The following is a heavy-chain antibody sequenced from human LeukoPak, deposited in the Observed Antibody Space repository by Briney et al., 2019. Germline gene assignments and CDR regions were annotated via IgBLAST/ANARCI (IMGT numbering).Heavy chain of an antibody. CDR3: ARGFDGPNAFDI. Sequence: PSETLSLTCTVSGGSISSSSYYWGWIRQPPGKGLEGIGRIYYRGSTYYNPSLKTRLTISVDTYKSQVSLKLSSMTAADTAVYYCARGFDGPNAFDIWGQGTMVTVSS. D-gene: IGHD3-9*01. V-gene: IGHV4-39*07. CDR1: GGSISSSSYY. J-gene: IGHJ3*02. CDR2: IYYRGST.